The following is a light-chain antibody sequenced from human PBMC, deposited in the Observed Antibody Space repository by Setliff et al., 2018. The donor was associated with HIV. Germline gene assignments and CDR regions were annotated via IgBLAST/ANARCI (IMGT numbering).Light chain of an antibody. Sequence: SALTQPASVSGSPGQSITISCTGTSSDVGAYNYVSWYQQYPGKASKLMIYEVSNRPSGVSNRFSGSKSGNTASLTISGLQAEDEADYYCSSYTSSGTLVFGTGTKVTVL. CDR3: SSYTSSGTLV. CDR1: SSDVGAYNY. CDR2: EVS. J-gene: IGLJ1*01. V-gene: IGLV2-14*01.